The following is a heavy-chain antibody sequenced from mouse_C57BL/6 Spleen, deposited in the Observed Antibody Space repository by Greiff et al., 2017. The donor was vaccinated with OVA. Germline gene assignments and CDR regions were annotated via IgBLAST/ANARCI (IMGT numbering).Heavy chain of an antibody. CDR1: GFNIKDYY. J-gene: IGHJ2*01. CDR3: VPIYYYGTLYFDY. CDR2: IDPEDGET. V-gene: IGHV14-2*01. Sequence: EVKLMESGAELVKPGASVKLSCTASGFNIKDYYMHWVKQRTEQGLEWIGRIDPEDGETKYAPKFQGKATITADTSSNTAYLQLSSLTSEDTAVYYCVPIYYYGTLYFDYWGQGTTLTVSS. D-gene: IGHD1-1*01.